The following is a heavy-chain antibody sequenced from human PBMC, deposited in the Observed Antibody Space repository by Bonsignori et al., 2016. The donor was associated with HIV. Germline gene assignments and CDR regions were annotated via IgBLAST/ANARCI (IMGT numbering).Heavy chain of an antibody. CDR3: ARGLRDYGDYDYYYMDV. D-gene: IGHD4-17*01. V-gene: IGHV4-34*01. CDR2: INHSGST. J-gene: IGHJ6*03. Sequence: RQAPGKGLEWIGEINHSGSTNYNPSLKSRVTISVDTSKNQFSLKLSSVTAADTAVYYCARGLRDYGDYDYYYMDVWGKGTTVTVSS.